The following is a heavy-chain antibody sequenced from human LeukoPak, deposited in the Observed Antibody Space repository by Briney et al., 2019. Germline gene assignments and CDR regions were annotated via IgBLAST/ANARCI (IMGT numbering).Heavy chain of an antibody. Sequence: GGSLRLSCVASGFPLSNYAMSWVRQVPGKGLEWVSATSSSDDGTYYADSVRGRFTISRDNSKNTLYLQMNSLRAEDTAVYYCAKDPRRYSRTGGYFDYWGQGTLVTVSS. CDR3: AKDPRRYSRTGGYFDY. J-gene: IGHJ4*02. CDR1: GFPLSNYA. V-gene: IGHV3-23*01. D-gene: IGHD6-13*01. CDR2: TSSSDDGT.